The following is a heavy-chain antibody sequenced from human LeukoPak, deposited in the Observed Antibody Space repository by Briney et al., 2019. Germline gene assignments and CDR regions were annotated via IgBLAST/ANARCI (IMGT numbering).Heavy chain of an antibody. Sequence: SVKVSCKASGGTFSSYAISWVRQAPGQGLEWMGRIIPILGIANYAQKFQGRVTITADKSTSTAYMELSSLRSEDTAVYYCARDLGRGYSGYDSGLGYGMDVWGQGTTVTVSS. D-gene: IGHD5-12*01. J-gene: IGHJ6*02. V-gene: IGHV1-69*04. CDR2: IIPILGIA. CDR3: ARDLGRGYSGYDSGLGYGMDV. CDR1: GGTFSSYA.